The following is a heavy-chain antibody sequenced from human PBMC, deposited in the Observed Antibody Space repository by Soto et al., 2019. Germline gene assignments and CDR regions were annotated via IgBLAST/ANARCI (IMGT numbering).Heavy chain of an antibody. Sequence: GGSLRLSCAASGFTFSSYNINWVRQAPGKGLEWVSFISSSSDTIHYADSVQGRFTISRDNAKNSLYLQMNSLRAEDTAVYYCARELDGIDVWGQGTTVTVSS. V-gene: IGHV3-48*04. J-gene: IGHJ6*02. CDR3: ARELDGIDV. CDR2: ISSSSDTI. CDR1: GFTFSSYN.